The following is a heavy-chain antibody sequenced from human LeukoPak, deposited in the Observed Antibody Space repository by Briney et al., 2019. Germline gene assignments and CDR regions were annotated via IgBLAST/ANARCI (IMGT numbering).Heavy chain of an antibody. V-gene: IGHV4-34*01. J-gene: IGHJ6*02. CDR3: ARSTVVPAFYYYGMDV. D-gene: IGHD2-2*01. CDR2: INHSGST. Sequence: SETLSLTCAVYGGSFSDYYWSWIRQPPGKGLEWIGEINHSGSTNYNPSLKSRVTISVDTSKNQFSLKLSSVTAADTAVYYCARSTVVPAFYYYGMDVWGQGTTVTVSS. CDR1: GGSFSDYY.